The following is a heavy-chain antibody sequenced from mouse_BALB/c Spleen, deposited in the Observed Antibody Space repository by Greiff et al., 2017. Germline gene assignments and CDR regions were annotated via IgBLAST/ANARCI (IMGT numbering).Heavy chain of an antibody. CDR1: GDSITSGY. V-gene: IGHV3-8*02. D-gene: IGHD1-1*01. J-gene: IGHJ4*01. CDR2: ISYSGST. CDR3: ASPYYYGSSPYYAMDY. Sequence: EVQLQQSGPSLVKPSQTLSLTCSVTGDSITSGYWNWIRKFPGNKLEYMGYISYSGSTYYNPSLKSRISITRDTSKDQYYLQLNSVTTEDTATYYCASPYYYGSSPYYAMDYWGQGTSVTVAS.